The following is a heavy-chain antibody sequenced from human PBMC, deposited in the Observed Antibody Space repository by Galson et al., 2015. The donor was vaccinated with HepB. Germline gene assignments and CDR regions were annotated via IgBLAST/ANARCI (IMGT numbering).Heavy chain of an antibody. D-gene: IGHD3-10*01. CDR2: INTDTGNP. V-gene: IGHV7-4-1*02. CDR1: GYTFNTYA. CDR3: ARSPYFRSGSHYNAWFDP. J-gene: IGHJ5*02. Sequence: SVKVSCKASGYTFNTYAINWVRQAPGQGLEWMGWINTDTGNPTYAQDFTGRFVFSFDASVTTAYLQISSLEAADSAVYYCARSPYFRSGSHYNAWFDPWGQGTLVTVSS.